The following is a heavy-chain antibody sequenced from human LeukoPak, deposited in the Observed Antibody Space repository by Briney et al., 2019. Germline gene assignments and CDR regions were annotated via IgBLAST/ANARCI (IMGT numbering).Heavy chain of an antibody. D-gene: IGHD1-26*01. CDR1: GFTFSSYE. CDR3: ARVQYSGSYHYFDY. J-gene: IGHJ4*02. Sequence: GGSLRLSCAASGFTFSSYEMNWVRQAPGKGLEWVSYISSSGSTIYYADSVKGRFTISRDNAKNSLYLQMNSLRAEATAVYYCARVQYSGSYHYFDYWGQGTLVTVSS. CDR2: ISSSGSTI. V-gene: IGHV3-48*03.